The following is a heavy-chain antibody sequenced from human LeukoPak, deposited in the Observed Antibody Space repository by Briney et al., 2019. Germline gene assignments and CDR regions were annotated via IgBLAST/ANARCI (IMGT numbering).Heavy chain of an antibody. CDR3: ARGRGYSGKNWFDP. CDR1: GYTFTSYA. CDR2: INAGNGNT. J-gene: IGHJ5*02. V-gene: IGHV1-3*03. Sequence: ASVKVSCKASGYTFTSYAMHWVRQAPGQRLEWMGWINAGNGNTKYSQEFQGRVTITRDTSASTAYMELSSLRSEDMAVYYCARGRGYSGKNWFDPWGQGTLVTVSS. D-gene: IGHD5-12*01.